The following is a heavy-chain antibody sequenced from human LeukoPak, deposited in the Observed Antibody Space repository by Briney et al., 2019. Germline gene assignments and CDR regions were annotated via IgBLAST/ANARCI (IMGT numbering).Heavy chain of an antibody. CDR3: ARVWVLKSSPLCDY. Sequence: ASVKVSCKASGYTFTGYYMHWVRQAPGQGLEWMGWINPNSGGTNYAQKFQGRVTMTRDTSNSTAYMELSRLRSDDTAVYYCARVWVLKSSPLCDYWGQGTLVTVSS. CDR2: INPNSGGT. J-gene: IGHJ4*02. D-gene: IGHD1-26*01. V-gene: IGHV1-2*02. CDR1: GYTFTGYY.